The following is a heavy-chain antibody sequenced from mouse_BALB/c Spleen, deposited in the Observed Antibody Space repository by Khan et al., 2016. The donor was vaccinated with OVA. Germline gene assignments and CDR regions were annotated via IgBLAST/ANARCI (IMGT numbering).Heavy chain of an antibody. CDR1: GYTFTDYV. J-gene: IGHJ3*01. V-gene: IGHV1-77*01. CDR2: IYPGSGTT. CDR3: AKNYASWFAY. Sequence: QVQLQQSGPELVKPGASVKMSCKASGYTFTDYVINWVKQRTGQGLEWIGEIYPGSGTTYYNEKFKGKDTLTADKSSNTAYMQLSSLTSEDSAVYFCAKNYASWFAYWGHGTLVTVSA.